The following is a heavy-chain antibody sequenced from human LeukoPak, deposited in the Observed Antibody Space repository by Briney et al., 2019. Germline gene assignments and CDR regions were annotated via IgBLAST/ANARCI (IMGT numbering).Heavy chain of an antibody. Sequence: GGSLRLSCAASGFTFSSYAMSWVRQAPGKGLEWVSFISSSSGYIYYADSVKGRFTISRDNAKNSLHLQMNSLRAEDTAVYYCARDSSGWGLAVWGQGTTVTVSS. V-gene: IGHV3-21*01. CDR3: ARDSSGWGLAV. CDR1: GFTFSSYA. J-gene: IGHJ6*02. D-gene: IGHD6-19*01. CDR2: ISSSSGYI.